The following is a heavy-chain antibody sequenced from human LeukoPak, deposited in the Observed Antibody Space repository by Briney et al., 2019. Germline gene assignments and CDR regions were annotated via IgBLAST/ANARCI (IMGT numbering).Heavy chain of an antibody. CDR1: GGSISSYY. Sequence: SETLSLTCTVSGGSISSYYWSWIRQPPGKGLEWIGYIYYSGSTNYNPSLKGRVTISVDTSENQFSLKLSSVTAADTAVYYCARHIAAAGTDWFDPWGQGTLVTVSS. CDR3: ARHIAAAGTDWFDP. J-gene: IGHJ5*02. CDR2: IYYSGST. D-gene: IGHD6-13*01. V-gene: IGHV4-59*01.